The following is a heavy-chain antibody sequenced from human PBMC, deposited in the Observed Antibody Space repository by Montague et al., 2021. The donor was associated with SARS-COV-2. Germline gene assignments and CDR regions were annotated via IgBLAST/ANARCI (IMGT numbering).Heavy chain of an antibody. J-gene: IGHJ4*02. CDR1: RDSINSYY. D-gene: IGHD4/OR15-4a*01. V-gene: IGHV4-4*08. Sequence: SETLSLTCTVSRDSINSYYWGWIRQPPGKRLEWLGYVYCSGTTNYNPSLNSRIAISVDTSKNQFSLRLDSVTAADTAIYYCATLTQSNGDFWGQGALVTVS. CDR2: VYCSGTT. CDR3: ATLTQSNGDF.